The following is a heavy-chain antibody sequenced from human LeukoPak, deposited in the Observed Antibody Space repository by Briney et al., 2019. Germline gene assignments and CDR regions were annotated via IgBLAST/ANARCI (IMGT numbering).Heavy chain of an antibody. CDR3: ARGVTMVSYFDY. J-gene: IGHJ4*02. CDR2: SWYDGSNK. Sequence: GGSLRLSCAASGFTLSSYGMHWVRQAPGKGLEWVAVSWYDGSNKDYADSVKGRFTISRDNSKNTLYLQMNSLRAEDTAVYYCARGVTMVSYFDYWGQGTLVTVSS. V-gene: IGHV3-33*01. D-gene: IGHD3-10*01. CDR1: GFTLSSYG.